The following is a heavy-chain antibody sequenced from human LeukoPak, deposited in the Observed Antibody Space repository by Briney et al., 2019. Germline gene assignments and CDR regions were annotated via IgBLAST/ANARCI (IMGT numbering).Heavy chain of an antibody. CDR3: ARIGLGRDAYSSFDF. CDR1: GFTFSNYD. D-gene: IGHD5-24*01. J-gene: IGHJ4*02. Sequence: GGSLRLSCTASGFTFSNYDMTWVRQAPGKGLEWVSSISATTIHTFSADSVRGRFTISRDNVENSLYLQMNNLRGEDTGFYFCARIGLGRDAYSSFDFWGQGTLVTVSS. V-gene: IGHV3-21*01. CDR2: ISATTIHT.